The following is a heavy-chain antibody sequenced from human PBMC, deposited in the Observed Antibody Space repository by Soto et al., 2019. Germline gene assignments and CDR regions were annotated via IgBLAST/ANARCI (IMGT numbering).Heavy chain of an antibody. CDR3: ARALPRIPDSREGDY. CDR1: GYTFTNFY. CDR2: INPNGGST. Sequence: QVQLVQSGAEVKKPGASVKVSCKASGYTFTNFYMHWVRQAPGQGPEWVGIINPNGGSTSYAQNFQGRISMTSDTSTNTVYMELRSLRSDDTAVYYCARALPRIPDSREGDYWGQGTLVTVSS. D-gene: IGHD6-13*01. J-gene: IGHJ4*02. V-gene: IGHV1-46*01.